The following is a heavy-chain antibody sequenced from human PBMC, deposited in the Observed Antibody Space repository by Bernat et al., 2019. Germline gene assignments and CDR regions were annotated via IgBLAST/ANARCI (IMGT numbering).Heavy chain of an antibody. CDR2: ISYDGSNK. V-gene: IGHV3-30-3*01. Sequence: QVQLVESGGGVVQPGRSLRLSCAASGFTFSSYAMHWVRQAPGKGLEWVAVISYDGSNKYYAGHGKGRFTIARDNSKNTLYLEMNSLGAEGTAVYYGARDFLRERWLHRLDYWGQGTLVTVSS. D-gene: IGHD5-24*01. CDR3: ARDFLRERWLHRLDY. CDR1: GFTFSSYA. J-gene: IGHJ4*02.